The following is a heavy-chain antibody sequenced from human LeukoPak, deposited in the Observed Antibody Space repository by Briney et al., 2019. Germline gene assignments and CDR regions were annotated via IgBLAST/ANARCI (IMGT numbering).Heavy chain of an antibody. CDR3: AKDVRYYYGSGTPIGANFDY. V-gene: IGHV3-23*01. CDR1: GFTFSSYA. D-gene: IGHD3-10*01. J-gene: IGHJ4*02. Sequence: AGGSLRLSCAASGFTFSSYAISSVRQAPGKGLGWVSAISGNGGSTSYAASVKGRFTISRDNSKNTLYLQMNSLRAEDTAVYYCAKDVRYYYGSGTPIGANFDYWGQGTLVTVSS. CDR2: ISGNGGST.